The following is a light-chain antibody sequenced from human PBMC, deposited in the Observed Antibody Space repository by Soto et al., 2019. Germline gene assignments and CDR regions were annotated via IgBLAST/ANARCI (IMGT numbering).Light chain of an antibody. V-gene: IGKV1-9*01. CDR1: QGISSY. CDR2: AAS. J-gene: IGKJ5*01. CDR3: QQLNSYPT. Sequence: DIQMTQSPSTLSASVGDRVTITCRASQGISSYLAWYQQKPGEAPKLLIYAASTLQSGVPSRFSGIGSGTDFTLTISSLQPEDFATDDCQQLNSYPTFGQGTRLEIK.